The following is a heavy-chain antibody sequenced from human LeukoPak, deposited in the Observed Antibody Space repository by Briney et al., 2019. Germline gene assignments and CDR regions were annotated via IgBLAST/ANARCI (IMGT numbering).Heavy chain of an antibody. D-gene: IGHD4-11*01. CDR2: IIPIFGTA. V-gene: IGHV1-69*13. Sequence: ASVKVSCKASGGTFSSYAISWVRQAPGQGLEWMGGIIPIFGTANYAQKFQGRVTITADESTSTAYMELSSLRSEDTAVYYCARVGTLSDSNYFDYWGQGTLVTVSS. CDR3: ARVGTLSDSNYFDY. CDR1: GGTFSSYA. J-gene: IGHJ4*02.